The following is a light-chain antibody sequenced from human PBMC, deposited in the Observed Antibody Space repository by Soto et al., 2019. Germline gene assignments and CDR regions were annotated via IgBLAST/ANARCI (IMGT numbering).Light chain of an antibody. V-gene: IGKV1-9*01. CDR1: QGIRSY. Sequence: IQLTQSPSSLSASVGDRFTINCRASQGIRSYLAWYQQKPGKAPKLLIYAASTLQSGVPSRFSGSGSGTDFTLTISSLQPEDFATYYCQQLNGSHLTFDGGIKVDIK. CDR2: AAS. CDR3: QQLNGSHLT. J-gene: IGKJ4*01.